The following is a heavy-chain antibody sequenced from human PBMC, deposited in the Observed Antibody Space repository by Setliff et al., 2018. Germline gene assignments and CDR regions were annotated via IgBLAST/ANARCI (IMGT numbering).Heavy chain of an antibody. CDR2: VYNSGNT. J-gene: IGHJ4*02. CDR3: ARYDSSGYSENYYFDY. D-gene: IGHD3-22*01. Sequence: SETLSLTCTVSGGSISTTDYYWGWIRQPPGKGLEWIGCVYNSGNTYYSPSLKSRVTMFVDTSKNQFSLMLYSVTAADTAIYYCARYDSSGYSENYYFDYWGQGTLVTVSS. CDR1: GGSISTTDYY. V-gene: IGHV4-39*07.